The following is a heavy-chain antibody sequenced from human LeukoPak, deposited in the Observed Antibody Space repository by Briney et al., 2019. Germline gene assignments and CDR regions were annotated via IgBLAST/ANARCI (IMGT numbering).Heavy chain of an antibody. CDR3: ARDHEKRYYDYVWGRSNSYMDV. CDR2: ISSSGSTI. Sequence: GGSLRLSCAASGFTFSDCYMSWIRQAPGKGLEWVSYISSSGSTIYYADSVKGRFTISRDNAKNSLYLQMNSLRAEDTAVYYCARDHEKRYYDYVWGRSNSYMDVWGKGTTVTVSS. CDR1: GFTFSDCY. J-gene: IGHJ6*03. V-gene: IGHV3-11*01. D-gene: IGHD3-16*01.